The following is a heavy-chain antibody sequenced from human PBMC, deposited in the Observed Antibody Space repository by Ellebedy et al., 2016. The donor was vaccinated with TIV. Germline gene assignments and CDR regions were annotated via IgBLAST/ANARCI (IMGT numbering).Heavy chain of an antibody. D-gene: IGHD6-19*01. CDR3: ARPLRLVPFFY. CDR2: ISSSSSYI. CDR1: GFTFSSYS. V-gene: IGHV3-21*01. J-gene: IGHJ4*02. Sequence: GGSLRLSXAASGFTFSSYSMNWVRQAPGKGLEWVSSISSSSSYIYYADSVKGRFTISRDNAKNSLYLQMNSLRAEDTAVYYCARPLRLVPFFYWGQGTLVTVSS.